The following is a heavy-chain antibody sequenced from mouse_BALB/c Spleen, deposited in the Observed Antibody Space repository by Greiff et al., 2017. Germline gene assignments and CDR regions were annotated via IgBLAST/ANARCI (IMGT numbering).Heavy chain of an antibody. Sequence: DVKLVESGGGLVKPGGSLKLSCAASGFTFSSYTMSWVRQTPEKRLEWVATIGSGGSYTYYPDSVKGRFTISRDNAKNTLYLQMSSLKSEDTAMYYCTRDTTASYYYAMDYWGQGTSVTVSS. CDR1: GFTFSSYT. V-gene: IGHV5-6-4*01. CDR3: TRDTTASYYYAMDY. CDR2: IGSGGSYT. D-gene: IGHD1-2*01. J-gene: IGHJ4*01.